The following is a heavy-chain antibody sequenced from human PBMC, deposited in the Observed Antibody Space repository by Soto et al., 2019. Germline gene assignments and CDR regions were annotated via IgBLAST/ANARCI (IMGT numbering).Heavy chain of an antibody. D-gene: IGHD3-22*01. CDR3: ARHVVRVHYYDSSGYYSPATTFDY. CDR1: GGSISGYY. J-gene: IGHJ4*02. V-gene: IGHV4-59*08. CDR2: IHDSGST. Sequence: PSETLSLTCTVSGGSISGYYWSWIRQPPGKGLEWIGYIHDSGSTDYNPSLKSRVTISGDTSKNQFSLKLSSVTAADTAVYYCARHVVRVHYYDSSGYYSPATTFDYWGQGTLVTVSS.